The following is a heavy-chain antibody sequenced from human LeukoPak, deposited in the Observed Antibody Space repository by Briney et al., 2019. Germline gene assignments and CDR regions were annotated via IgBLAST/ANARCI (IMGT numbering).Heavy chain of an antibody. Sequence: EASVTVSFKASGYTFTSYDINWVRQATGQGLAWMGWMNPNSGNTGYAQKFQGRVTMTRNTSISTAYMELSSLRSEDPAVYYCARGAPRQPRWMDVWGQGTTVTVSS. V-gene: IGHV1-8*01. CDR3: ARGAPRQPRWMDV. CDR2: MNPNSGNT. CDR1: GYTFTSYD. J-gene: IGHJ6*02. D-gene: IGHD5-24*01.